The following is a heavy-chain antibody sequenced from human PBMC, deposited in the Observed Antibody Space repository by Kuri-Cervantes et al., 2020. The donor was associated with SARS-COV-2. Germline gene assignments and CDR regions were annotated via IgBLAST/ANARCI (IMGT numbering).Heavy chain of an antibody. D-gene: IGHD3-3*01. Sequence: GGSLSLSCAASGFTFSSYAMSWVRQAPGKGLEWVSAISGSGGSTYYADSVKDRFTISRDNSKNTLYLQMNSLRAEDTAVYYCARLHLGADFEVDYWGQGTLVTVSS. J-gene: IGHJ4*02. CDR3: ARLHLGADFEVDY. V-gene: IGHV3-23*01. CDR2: ISGSGGST. CDR1: GFTFSSYA.